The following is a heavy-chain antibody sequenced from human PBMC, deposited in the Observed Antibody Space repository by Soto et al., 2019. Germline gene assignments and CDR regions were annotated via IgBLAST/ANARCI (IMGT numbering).Heavy chain of an antibody. D-gene: IGHD1-26*01. CDR2: ISSSGSNV. CDR3: ALRIMGSTGPAMDV. Sequence: QVQLVESGGGLVKPGGSLRLSCAASGFTFSDYHMSWIRQAPGKGLEWVSYISSSGSNVYYADSVKGRFTISRDNAQNSLYPQMNSLRVEYPAVYYCALRIMGSTGPAMDVWGKWTTVTVSS. J-gene: IGHJ6*04. CDR1: GFTFSDYH. V-gene: IGHV3-11*01.